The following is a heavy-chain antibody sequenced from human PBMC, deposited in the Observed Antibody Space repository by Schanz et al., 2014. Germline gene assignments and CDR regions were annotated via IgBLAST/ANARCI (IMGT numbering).Heavy chain of an antibody. D-gene: IGHD2-15*01. CDR1: GFTFSSYA. CDR2: ISGSGGST. Sequence: EVQLVESGGYLVQPGGSLRLSCAASGFTFSSYAMSWVRQAPGKGLEWVSGISGSGGSTYYADSVKGRFTISRDNSKNILYLQMNSLRAEDTAVYYCAKARRKSNCSGGRCFHYSYYGMDVWGQGTTXTVSS. J-gene: IGHJ6*02. V-gene: IGHV3-23*04. CDR3: AKARRKSNCSGGRCFHYSYYGMDV.